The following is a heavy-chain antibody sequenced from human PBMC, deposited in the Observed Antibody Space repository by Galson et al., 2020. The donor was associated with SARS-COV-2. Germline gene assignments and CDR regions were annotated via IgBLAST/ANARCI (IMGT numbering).Heavy chain of an antibody. CDR1: GGPVRSSGQY. V-gene: IGHV4-39*01. CDR2: IHYSGST. D-gene: IGHD3-9*01. J-gene: IGHJ6*02. CDR3: ARGAYDPLAGHYRDYGMDV. Sequence: SEPLSLTCTVPGGPVRSSGQYWVWIRPSPGTGLEYIGSIHYSGSTYYNPSLKSRVTTSVDTSKNQVSLKLSSVTAADTAVYYCARGAYDPLAGHYRDYGMDVWGQGTTVTVSS.